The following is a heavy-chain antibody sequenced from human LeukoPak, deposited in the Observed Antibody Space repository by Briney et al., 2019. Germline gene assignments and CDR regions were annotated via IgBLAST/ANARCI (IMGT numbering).Heavy chain of an antibody. CDR1: GYTVTSYY. Sequence: ASVKVSCKASGYTVTSYYMHWVRQAPGQGLEWMGIINPSGGSTSYAQKFQGRVTMTRDTSTSTVYMELSSLRSEDTAVYYCARGSPRGTWLFGISNTGIRADDAFDIWGQGTMVTVSS. V-gene: IGHV1-46*01. J-gene: IGHJ3*02. CDR3: ARGSPRGTWLFGISNTGIRADDAFDI. CDR2: INPSGGST. D-gene: IGHD3-9*01.